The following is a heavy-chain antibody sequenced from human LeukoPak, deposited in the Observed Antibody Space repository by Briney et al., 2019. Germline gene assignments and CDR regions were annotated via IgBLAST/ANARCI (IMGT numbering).Heavy chain of an antibody. CDR2: IYPGDSDT. CDR3: ATDSGKLLPPDSFDI. V-gene: IGHV5-51*01. Sequence: GESLKISCKDSGNSFTNYWIGWVRQMPGKGLEWMGIIYPGDSDTTYSPSFQGQVTISADKSISTAYLQWSSLKASDTAMYYCATDSGKLLPPDSFDIWGQGTMVTVSS. CDR1: GNSFTNYW. J-gene: IGHJ3*02. D-gene: IGHD3-10*01.